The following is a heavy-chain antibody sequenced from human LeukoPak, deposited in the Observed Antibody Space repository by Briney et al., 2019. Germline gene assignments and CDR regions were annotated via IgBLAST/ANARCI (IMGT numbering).Heavy chain of an antibody. CDR3: AKDRDDYCDPDALDV. Sequence: GGSLRLSCAASGFTFSNYAMNWVRQSPEKGLEWVSFISGDSGRSYYGDSVEGRFTVSRDNSKNTLYLQMNSLRPEDTAIYYCAKDRDDYCDPDALDVWGLGTMVTVS. J-gene: IGHJ3*01. CDR2: ISGDSGRS. CDR1: GFTFSNYA. D-gene: IGHD4-17*01. V-gene: IGHV3-23*01.